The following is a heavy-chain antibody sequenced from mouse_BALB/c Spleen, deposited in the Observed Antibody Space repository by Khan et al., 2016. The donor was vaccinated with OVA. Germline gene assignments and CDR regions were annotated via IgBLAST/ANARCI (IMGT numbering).Heavy chain of an antibody. CDR1: GFTFSGFG. Sequence: EVELVESGGGLVRPGGSRKLSCAASGFTFSGFGMHWVRQAPEKGLEWVAFISSDSSTIYYADTVKGRFTISRDNPKKTLFLQMTRLRSEDTALYFCARTGYYYFDYWGQGTTLTVSS. CDR3: ARTGYYYFDY. V-gene: IGHV5-17*02. CDR2: ISSDSSTI. J-gene: IGHJ2*01. D-gene: IGHD2-3*01.